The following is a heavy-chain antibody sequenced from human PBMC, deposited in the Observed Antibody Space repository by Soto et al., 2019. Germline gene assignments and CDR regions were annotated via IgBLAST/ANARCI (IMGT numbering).Heavy chain of an antibody. V-gene: IGHV3-23*01. CDR2: ISGGGGSI. Sequence: EVQLLESGGGLVQPGGSLRLSCAASGFTFSSYAMSWVRQAPGKGLEWVSAISGGGGSIHYADSVKGRFTISRDNSKDTLYLQMNSLRGEDTAVYYCAKGKSSNYVSHAFDVWGQGTMVTVSS. J-gene: IGHJ3*01. D-gene: IGHD3-10*02. CDR1: GFTFSSYA. CDR3: AKGKSSNYVSHAFDV.